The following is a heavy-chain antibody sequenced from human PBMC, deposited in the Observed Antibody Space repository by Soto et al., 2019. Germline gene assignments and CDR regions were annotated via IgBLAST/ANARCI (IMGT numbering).Heavy chain of an antibody. CDR2: IGASGDIT. Sequence: GGSLRLSCAASGFSFTNFAMSWVRQAPGKGLEWVAGIGASGDITWYADSVKGRLSISRDNSKNTLYLQLNSLRFEDTAVYYCEKDDFTHRGDDYLDYWGPGTLVTVS. J-gene: IGHJ4*02. V-gene: IGHV3-23*01. D-gene: IGHD2-21*02. CDR3: EKDDFTHRGDDYLDY. CDR1: GFSFTNFA.